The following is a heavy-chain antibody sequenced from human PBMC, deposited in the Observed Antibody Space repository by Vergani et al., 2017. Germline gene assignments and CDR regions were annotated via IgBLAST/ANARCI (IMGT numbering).Heavy chain of an antibody. CDR3: AREYIVVVPAAKSGVVDWFDP. D-gene: IGHD2-2*01. V-gene: IGHV3-30-3*01. Sequence: QVQLVESGGGVFQPGRSLRLSCAASGFTFSSYAMHWVRQAPGKGLEWVAVISYDGSNKYYADSVKGRFTISRDNCKNTLYLQMNSLRAEDAAVYYCAREYIVVVPAAKSGVVDWFDPWGQGTLVTVSS. J-gene: IGHJ5*02. CDR2: ISYDGSNK. CDR1: GFTFSSYA.